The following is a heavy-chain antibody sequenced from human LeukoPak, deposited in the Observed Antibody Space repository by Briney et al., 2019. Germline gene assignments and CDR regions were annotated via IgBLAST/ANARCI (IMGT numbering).Heavy chain of an antibody. V-gene: IGHV3-53*04. CDR3: AREGGSDFWSGRGRHYYYYGMDV. Sequence: GGSLRLSCAASGFTVSSNYMSWVRQAPGKGLEWVSVIYSGGSTYYADSVKGRFTISRHNSKNTLYLQMNSLRAEDTAVYYCAREGGSDFWSGRGRHYYYYGMDVWGQGTTVTVSS. D-gene: IGHD3-3*01. J-gene: IGHJ6*02. CDR2: IYSGGST. CDR1: GFTVSSNY.